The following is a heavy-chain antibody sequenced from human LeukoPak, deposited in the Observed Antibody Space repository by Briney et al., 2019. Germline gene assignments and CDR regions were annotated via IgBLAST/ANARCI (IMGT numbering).Heavy chain of an antibody. CDR2: MNPNSGNT. Sequence: EASVKVSCKASGYTFTSYDINWVRQAPGQGLEWMGWMNPNSGNTGYAQKFQGRITMTRNTSISTAYMELSSLRSEDTAVYYCARFHFREVAARPTSWFDPWGQGTLVTVSS. V-gene: IGHV1-8*01. D-gene: IGHD6-6*01. CDR3: ARFHFREVAARPTSWFDP. J-gene: IGHJ5*02. CDR1: GYTFTSYD.